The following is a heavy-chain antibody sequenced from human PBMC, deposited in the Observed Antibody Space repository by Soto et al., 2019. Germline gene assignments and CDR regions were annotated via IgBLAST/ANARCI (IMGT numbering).Heavy chain of an antibody. D-gene: IGHD1-26*01. Sequence: QVQFVQSGAEVKKPGASVKVSCKASGYTFIGYYLHWVRQAPGQGLEWMGRINPRSGDTTYAQKFQGRLTMTRDTSSSTAYMELSSLRSDDTAVYYCGRDGVGATPLGWFDPWGQGALVTVSS. CDR1: GYTFIGYY. CDR2: INPRSGDT. CDR3: GRDGVGATPLGWFDP. J-gene: IGHJ5*02. V-gene: IGHV1-2*06.